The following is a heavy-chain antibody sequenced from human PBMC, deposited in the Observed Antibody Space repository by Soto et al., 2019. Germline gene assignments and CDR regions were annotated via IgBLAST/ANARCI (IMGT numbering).Heavy chain of an antibody. V-gene: IGHV1-18*01. J-gene: IGHJ6*02. CDR3: ARGGYYDNVWGKLSHYGLDV. D-gene: IGHD3-16*01. CDR1: GYTFIRYG. CDR2: ISPYNDQT. Sequence: QVQLVQSASEVMKPGASVKVSCKASGYTFIRYGITWVRQAPGQRLEWMGWISPYNDQTIYAQKLQGRVIMTADTSTRTVYMQLRSLKSGDTAVYYCARGGYYDNVWGKLSHYGLDVWGQGTSVTVSS.